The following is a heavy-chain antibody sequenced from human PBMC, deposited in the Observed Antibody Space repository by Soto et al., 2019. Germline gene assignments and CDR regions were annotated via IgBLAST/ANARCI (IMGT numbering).Heavy chain of an antibody. V-gene: IGHV4-31*03. CDR3: ARMYSSGSGWFHP. Sequence: SETLYLTCFVSGYSITAGGDYWSWIRHHPGKGLEWIGSFYSSGSIIYNPSLRSRVSISGDTSSNQFSMSLTSVTAADTARYYCARMYSSGSGWFHPWGQGTLVTVSS. J-gene: IGHJ5*02. CDR2: FYSSGSI. D-gene: IGHD6-19*01. CDR1: GYSITAGGDY.